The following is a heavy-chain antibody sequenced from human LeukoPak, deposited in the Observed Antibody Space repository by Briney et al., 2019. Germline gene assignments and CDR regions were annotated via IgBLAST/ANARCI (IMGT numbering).Heavy chain of an antibody. CDR2: ISPYNGNT. CDR1: GYDFTSVG. Sequence: ASVKVSCKASGYDFTSVGITWVRQAPGQGLEWMGWISPYNGNTRYVQKLQGRVTMTTDKSTSTAYMELRSLRFDDTAVYYCARAGSGSGWYFDYWGQGTLVTVSP. J-gene: IGHJ4*02. V-gene: IGHV1-18*01. D-gene: IGHD6-19*01. CDR3: ARAGSGSGWYFDY.